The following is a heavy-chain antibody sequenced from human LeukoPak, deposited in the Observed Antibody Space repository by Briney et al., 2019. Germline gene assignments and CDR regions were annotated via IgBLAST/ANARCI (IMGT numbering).Heavy chain of an antibody. Sequence: PGGSLRLSCAASGFTFSNAWMSWVRQAPGKGLEWVGRIKSKTDGGTTDYAAPVKGRFTISRDDSKNTLHLQMNSLKTEDTAVYYCTTAPVVAATFYFGYWGQGTLVTVSS. D-gene: IGHD2-15*01. CDR2: IKSKTDGGTT. J-gene: IGHJ4*02. CDR1: GFTFSNAW. CDR3: TTAPVVAATFYFGY. V-gene: IGHV3-15*01.